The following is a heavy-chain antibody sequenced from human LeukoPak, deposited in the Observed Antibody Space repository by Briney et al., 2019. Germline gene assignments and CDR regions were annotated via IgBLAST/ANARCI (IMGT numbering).Heavy chain of an antibody. CDR2: ISAYNGNT. V-gene: IGHV1-18*01. Sequence: ASVKVSCKASGYXFTSYGISWVRQAPGQGLEWMGWISAYNGNTNYAQKLQGRVTMTTDTSTSTAYMELRSLRSDDTAVYYCARGVAAAGTLGLFGYWGQGTLVTVSS. D-gene: IGHD6-13*01. J-gene: IGHJ4*02. CDR3: ARGVAAAGTLGLFGY. CDR1: GYXFTSYG.